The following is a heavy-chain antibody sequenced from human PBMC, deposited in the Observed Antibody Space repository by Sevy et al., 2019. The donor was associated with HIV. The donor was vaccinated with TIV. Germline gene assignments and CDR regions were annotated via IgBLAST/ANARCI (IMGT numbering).Heavy chain of an antibody. V-gene: IGHV3-21*01. CDR3: ARDSDRRDYFDY. CDR2: ISSSSSYI. Sequence: GGYLRLSCAASGFTFSSYSMNWVRQAPGKGLEWVSSISSSSSYIYYADSVKGRFTISRDNAKNSLYLQMNSLRAEDTAVYYCARDSDRRDYFDYWGQGTLVTVSS. J-gene: IGHJ4*02. CDR1: GFTFSSYS.